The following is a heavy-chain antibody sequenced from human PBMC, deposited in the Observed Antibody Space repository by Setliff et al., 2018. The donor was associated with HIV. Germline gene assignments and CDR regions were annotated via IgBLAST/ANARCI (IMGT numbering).Heavy chain of an antibody. J-gene: IGHJ4*02. Sequence: SETLSLTCTVSGGSISSGSYFWNWIRQPAGKGLEWIGRIYSSGITNYNPSLKSRLTISLDTSKNQFSLQVTSVTAADTAVYYCAGVARGGHSSRWYYFDYWGQGTLVTVSS. CDR3: AGVARGGHSSRWYYFDY. CDR2: IYSSGIT. V-gene: IGHV4-61*02. CDR1: GGSISSGSYF. D-gene: IGHD6-13*01.